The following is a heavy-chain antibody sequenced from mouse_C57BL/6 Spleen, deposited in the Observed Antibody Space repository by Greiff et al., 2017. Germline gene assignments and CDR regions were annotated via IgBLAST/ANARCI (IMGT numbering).Heavy chain of an antibody. Sequence: QVQLQQPGAELVRPGSSVKLSCKASGYTFTSYWMHWVKQRPIQGLEWIGNIDPSDSETHYNQKFKDKATLTVDKSSSTAYMQLSSLTSEDSAVYYCAREDGRRYFDYWGQGTTLTVSS. CDR2: IDPSDSET. CDR3: AREDGRRYFDY. J-gene: IGHJ2*01. V-gene: IGHV1-52*01. D-gene: IGHD2-3*01. CDR1: GYTFTSYW.